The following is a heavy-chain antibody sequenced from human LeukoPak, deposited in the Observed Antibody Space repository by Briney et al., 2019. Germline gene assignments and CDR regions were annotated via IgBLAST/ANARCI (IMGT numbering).Heavy chain of an antibody. CDR2: ISSGSSTI. CDR1: GFTFSSYV. Sequence: AGGSLRLSCAASGFTFSSYVMHWVRQAPGKGLEWVSYISSGSSTIYYADSVKGRFTISRDNAKNSLYLQMNSLRDEDTAVYYCARGRATGRSGGDYWGQGTLVTVSS. J-gene: IGHJ4*02. D-gene: IGHD3-9*01. CDR3: ARGRATGRSGGDY. V-gene: IGHV3-48*02.